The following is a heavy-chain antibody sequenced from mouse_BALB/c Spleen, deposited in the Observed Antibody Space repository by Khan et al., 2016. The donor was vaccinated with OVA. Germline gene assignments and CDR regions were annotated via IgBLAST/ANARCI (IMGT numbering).Heavy chain of an antibody. CDR1: GYSITSDYA. V-gene: IGHV3-2*02. CDR3: ARGRTY. CDR2: ISYSGSS. Sequence: VQLKESGPGLVKPSQSLSLTCTVTGYSITSDYAWNWIRQFPGNKLEWMGYISYSGSSSYHPSLKSRISITRDTSKNQFFLQLNSMTTEDTATYYCARGRTYWGQGTSVTVSS. J-gene: IGHJ4*01.